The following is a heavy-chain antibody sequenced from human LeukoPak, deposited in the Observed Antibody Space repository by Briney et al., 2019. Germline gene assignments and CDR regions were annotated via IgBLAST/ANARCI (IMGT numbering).Heavy chain of an antibody. V-gene: IGHV1-69*13. J-gene: IGHJ4*02. CDR3: TGNFDY. Sequence: ASVKVSCEASGGTFGSYAISWVRQAPGQGLEWMGGIIPIFGTANYAQKFQGRVTITADESTSTAYMELSSLRSEDTAVYYCTGNFDYWGQGTLVTVSS. CDR1: GGTFGSYA. CDR2: IIPIFGTA.